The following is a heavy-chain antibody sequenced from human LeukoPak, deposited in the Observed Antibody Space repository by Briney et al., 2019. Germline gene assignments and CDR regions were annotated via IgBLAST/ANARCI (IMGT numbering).Heavy chain of an antibody. V-gene: IGHV4-61*02. CDR3: ARDRGGYLGYYYDYYMDV. D-gene: IGHD3-22*01. Sequence: PSETLSLTCSVSGGSISSSSYYWSWIRQPAGKGLEWIGRIYTSGGTNYNPSLKSRVTISVDTSKNQFSLKLSSATAADTAVYYCARDRGGYLGYYYDYYMDVWGKGTTVTISS. CDR2: IYTSGGT. CDR1: GGSISSSSYY. J-gene: IGHJ6*03.